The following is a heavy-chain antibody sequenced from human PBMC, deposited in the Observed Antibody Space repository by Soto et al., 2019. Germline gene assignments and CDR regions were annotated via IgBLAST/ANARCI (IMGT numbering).Heavy chain of an antibody. CDR1: GGSFSGYY. D-gene: IGHD2-8*01. Sequence: KASETLSLTCAVYGGSFSGYYWSWIRQPPGKGLEWIGEINHSGSTNYNPSLKSRVTISVDTSKNQFSLKLSSVTAADTAVYYCARGLGYCTNGVCYRVEDYYYGMDVWGQGTTVTVSS. V-gene: IGHV4-34*01. J-gene: IGHJ6*02. CDR3: ARGLGYCTNGVCYRVEDYYYGMDV. CDR2: INHSGST.